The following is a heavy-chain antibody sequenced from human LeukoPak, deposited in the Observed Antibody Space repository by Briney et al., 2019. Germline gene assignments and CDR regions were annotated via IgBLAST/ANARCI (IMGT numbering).Heavy chain of an antibody. CDR3: AKDVDTAMVTGYFDY. CDR2: ISGSGGST. J-gene: IGHJ4*02. D-gene: IGHD5-18*01. Sequence: GGSLRLSCAASGFTFSSYAMSWVRQAPGKGLEWVSAISGSGGSTYYADSVKGQFTISRDNSKNTLYLQMNSLRAEDTAVYYCAKDVDTAMVTGYFDYWGQGTLVTVSS. CDR1: GFTFSSYA. V-gene: IGHV3-23*01.